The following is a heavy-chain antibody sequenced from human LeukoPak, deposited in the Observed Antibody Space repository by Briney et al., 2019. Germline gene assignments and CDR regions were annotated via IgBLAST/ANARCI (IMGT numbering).Heavy chain of an antibody. Sequence: GGSLRLSCAASGFTFSSYSMNWVRQAPGKGLEWVSSISSSSSYIYYADSVKGRFTISRDNAKNSLYLQMNSLRAEDTAVYYCARVGSTYYYGSGRFLWGQGTLVTVSS. CDR1: GFTFSSYS. V-gene: IGHV3-21*01. CDR3: ARVGSTYYYGSGRFL. CDR2: ISSSSSYI. D-gene: IGHD3-10*01. J-gene: IGHJ4*02.